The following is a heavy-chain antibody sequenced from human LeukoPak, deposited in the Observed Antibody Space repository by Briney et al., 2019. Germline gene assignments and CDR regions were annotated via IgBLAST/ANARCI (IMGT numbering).Heavy chain of an antibody. J-gene: IGHJ4*02. D-gene: IGHD1-1*01. CDR1: GGSISSGSYY. V-gene: IGHV4-61*02. CDR2: IYTSGST. CDR3: ATEVAGY. Sequence: SQTLSLTCTVSGGSISSGSYYWSWIRQPAGKGLEWIGRIYTSGSTNYNPSLKSRVTISVDTSKNQFSLKLSSVTAADTAVYYCATEVAGYWGQGTLVTVPS.